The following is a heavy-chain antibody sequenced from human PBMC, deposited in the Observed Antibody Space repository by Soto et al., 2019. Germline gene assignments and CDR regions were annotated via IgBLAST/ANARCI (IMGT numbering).Heavy chain of an antibody. CDR3: ASRTYYDFWSGQYNWFDP. CDR1: GGTFSSYA. CDR2: IIPIFGTA. D-gene: IGHD3-3*01. Sequence: QVQLVQSGAEVKKPGSSVKVSCKASGGTFSSYAISWVRQAPGQGLEWMGGIIPIFGTANYAQKFQGRVTLTADESTSTAYMELSSLRSEDTAVYYCASRTYYDFWSGQYNWFDPWGQGTLVTVSS. V-gene: IGHV1-69*01. J-gene: IGHJ5*02.